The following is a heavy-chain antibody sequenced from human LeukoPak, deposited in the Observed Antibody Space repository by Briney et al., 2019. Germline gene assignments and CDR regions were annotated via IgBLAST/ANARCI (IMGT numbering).Heavy chain of an antibody. Sequence: PGGSLRLSCEASGFTFNTYSMNWARQAPGKGLEWVSSIDSSGGYMFYADSVKGRFTISRDNAKNSLCLQMNSLRAEDTAVYFCARAEHYYYDSSGYHTVTPREFDPWGQGTLVTVSS. CDR3: ARAEHYYYDSSGYHTVTPREFDP. J-gene: IGHJ5*02. CDR2: IDSSGGYM. CDR1: GFTFNTYS. V-gene: IGHV3-21*01. D-gene: IGHD3-22*01.